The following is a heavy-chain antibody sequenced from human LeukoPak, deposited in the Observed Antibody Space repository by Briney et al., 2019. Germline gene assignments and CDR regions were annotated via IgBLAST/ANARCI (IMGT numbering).Heavy chain of an antibody. V-gene: IGHV3-30*02. J-gene: IGHJ6*03. CDR3: ARHRPVVEGYYYMDV. CDR2: IRYDGGNK. Sequence: GGSLRLSCAASGFTFSSYGMHWVRQAPGKGLEWVAFIRYDGGNKYYADSVKGRFTISRDNSKNTLYLQMNSLRAEDTAVYYCARHRPVVEGYYYMDVWGKGTMVTVSS. D-gene: IGHD6-6*01. CDR1: GFTFSSYG.